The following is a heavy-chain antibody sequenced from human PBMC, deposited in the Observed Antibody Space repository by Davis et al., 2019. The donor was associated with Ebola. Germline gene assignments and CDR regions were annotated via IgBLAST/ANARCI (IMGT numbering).Heavy chain of an antibody. CDR1: GFSLSTGGVS. J-gene: IGHJ3*02. CDR2: IYWDDDK. CDR3: ARRAGTRRIAAPGTGAFDI. D-gene: IGHD6-13*01. V-gene: IGHV2-5*02. Sequence: SGPTLVKPTQTLTLTCTFSGFSLSTGGVSVGWIRQPPGKALEWLALIYWDDDKRYSPSLKSRLTITKDTSKNQVVLTMTNMDPVDTATYYCARRAGTRRIAAPGTGAFDIWGQGTMVTVSS.